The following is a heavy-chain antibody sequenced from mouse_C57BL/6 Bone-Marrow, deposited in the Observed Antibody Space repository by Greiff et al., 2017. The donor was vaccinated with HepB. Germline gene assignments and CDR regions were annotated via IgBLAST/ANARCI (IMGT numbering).Heavy chain of an antibody. CDR2: ISDGGSYT. J-gene: IGHJ1*03. D-gene: IGHD2-4*01. Sequence: EVQVVESGGGLVKPGGSLKLSCAASGFTFSSYAMSWVRQTPEKRLEWVATISDGGSYTYYPDNVKGRFTISRDNAKNNLYLQMSHLKSEDTAMYYCARDDWGYFDVWGTGTTVTVSS. CDR1: GFTFSSYA. V-gene: IGHV5-4*01. CDR3: ARDDWGYFDV.